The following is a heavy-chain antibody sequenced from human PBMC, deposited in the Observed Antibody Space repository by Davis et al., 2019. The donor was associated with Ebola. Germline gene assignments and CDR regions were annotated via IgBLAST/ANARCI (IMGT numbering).Heavy chain of an antibody. V-gene: IGHV4-4*02. D-gene: IGHD3-3*01. Sequence: MPSETLSLTCAVSGGSISSSIWWNWVRQSPGKGLEWIGEIYHIGDTNYNPSLKSRVTISLDKSKNHFSLRLSSVTAADTAVYYCASTYYDFWSGHLHYYYGMDVWGKGTTVTVSS. CDR3: ASTYYDFWSGHLHYYYGMDV. J-gene: IGHJ6*04. CDR1: GGSISSSIW. CDR2: IYHIGDT.